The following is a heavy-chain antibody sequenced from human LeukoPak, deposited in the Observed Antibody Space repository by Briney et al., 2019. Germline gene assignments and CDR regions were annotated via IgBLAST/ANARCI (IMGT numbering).Heavy chain of an antibody. CDR3: GRAPYSSGWYGYYFDY. Sequence: SETLSLTCTVSGGSISSYYWSWIRQPPGKGLEWIGYIYYSGSTNYNPSLKSRVTISVDTSKNQFSLKLSSVTAADTAVYYCGRAPYSSGWYGYYFDYWGQGTRAPVSS. CDR1: GGSISSYY. V-gene: IGHV4-59*01. J-gene: IGHJ4*02. D-gene: IGHD6-19*01. CDR2: IYYSGST.